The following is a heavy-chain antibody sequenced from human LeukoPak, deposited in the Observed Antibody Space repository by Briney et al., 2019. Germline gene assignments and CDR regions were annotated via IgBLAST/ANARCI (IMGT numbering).Heavy chain of an antibody. CDR1: GGSFSGYY. CDR3: ARQLISYYYDSSGYPP. Sequence: SETLSLTCAVYGGSFSGYYWSWIRQPPGKGLEWIGEINHNGSTNYNPSLKSRVTISVDTSKNQFSLKLSSVTAADTAVYYCARQLISYYYDSSGYPPWGQGTLVTVSS. V-gene: IGHV4-34*01. J-gene: IGHJ4*02. CDR2: INHNGST. D-gene: IGHD3-22*01.